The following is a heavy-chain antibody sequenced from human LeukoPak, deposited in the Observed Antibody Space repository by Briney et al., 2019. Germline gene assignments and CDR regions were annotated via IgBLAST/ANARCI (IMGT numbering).Heavy chain of an antibody. V-gene: IGHV1-18*01. CDR3: ARGLETAGNWFDP. CDR1: GDTFNSFA. D-gene: IGHD5-24*01. CDR2: ISAYNGNT. Sequence: ASVKVSCKASGDTFNSFAISWVRQAPGQGLEWLGWISAYNGNTNYAQNLQGRVTMTTDTSTSTAYMELRSLRSDDTAVYYCARGLETAGNWFDPWGQGTLVTVSS. J-gene: IGHJ5*02.